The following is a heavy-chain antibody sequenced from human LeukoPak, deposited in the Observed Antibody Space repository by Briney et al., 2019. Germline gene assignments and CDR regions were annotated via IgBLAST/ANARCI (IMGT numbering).Heavy chain of an antibody. Sequence: PGRSLRLSCAASGFTFSSYGMHWVRQAPGKGLEWVAVIWYDGSNKYYADSVKGRFTISRDTSKNTLYLQMNSLRVEDTAVYYCARGDGYTNLFDYWGQGTLVTVSS. D-gene: IGHD5-24*01. J-gene: IGHJ4*02. CDR3: ARGDGYTNLFDY. CDR1: GFTFSSYG. V-gene: IGHV3-33*08. CDR2: IWYDGSNK.